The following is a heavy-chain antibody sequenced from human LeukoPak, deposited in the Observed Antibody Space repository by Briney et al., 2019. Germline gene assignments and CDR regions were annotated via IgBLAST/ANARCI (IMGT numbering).Heavy chain of an antibody. CDR3: ARGGYSSSWSGYFDY. V-gene: IGHV4-31*03. Sequence: SQTLSLTCTVSGGSISSGGYYWSWIRQHPGKGLEWIGYIYYSGSTYYNPSLKSRVTISVDRSKNQFSLKLSSVTAADTAVYYCARGGYSSSWSGYFDYWGQGTLVTVSS. CDR2: IYYSGST. D-gene: IGHD6-13*01. CDR1: GGSISSGGYY. J-gene: IGHJ4*02.